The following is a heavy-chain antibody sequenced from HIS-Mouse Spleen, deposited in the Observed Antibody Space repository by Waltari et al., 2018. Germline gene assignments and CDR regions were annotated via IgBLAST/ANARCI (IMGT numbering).Heavy chain of an antibody. J-gene: IGHJ6*02. D-gene: IGHD3-22*01. CDR2: INHSGSN. V-gene: IGHV4-34*01. Sequence: QVQLQQWGAGLLKPSETLSLTCAVYGGSFSGYYWSWIRQPPGKGLEWIGEINHSGSNNYNPALKSRVTISVDTSKNQFSLKLSSVTAADTAVYYCARGPDSSAGYYGMDVWGQGTTVTVSS. CDR3: ARGPDSSAGYYGMDV. CDR1: GGSFSGYY.